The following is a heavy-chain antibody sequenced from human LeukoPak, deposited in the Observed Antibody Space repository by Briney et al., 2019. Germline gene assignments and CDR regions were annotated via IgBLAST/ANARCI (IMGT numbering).Heavy chain of an antibody. CDR3: ARGRRIAAAYWFDP. CDR1: GYTFTSYD. J-gene: IGHJ5*02. CDR2: MNPNSGNT. D-gene: IGHD6-13*01. Sequence: ASVKVSCKASGYTFTSYDINWVRQATGQGLEWMGWMNPNSGNTGYAQKFQGSVTMTRNTSISTAYMELSSLRSEDTAVYYCARGRRIAAAYWFDPWGQGTLVTVSS. V-gene: IGHV1-8*01.